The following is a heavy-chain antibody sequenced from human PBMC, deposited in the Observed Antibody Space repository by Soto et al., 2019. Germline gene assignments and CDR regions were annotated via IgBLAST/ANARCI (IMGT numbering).Heavy chain of an antibody. CDR2: IYWDDDK. CDR3: AHLLGGCSSAGCSPLRFDY. Sequence: QITLKESGPTLVKPTETLTLTCTFSGFSLSNSGVGVGWIRQPPGKDLEWLALIYWDDDKRYSPSLRSRLTITKDTSKNQVVLTMTNMDPVDTGTYYCAHLLGGCSSAGCSPLRFDYWGQGILVTVSS. V-gene: IGHV2-5*02. CDR1: GFSLSNSGVG. J-gene: IGHJ4*02. D-gene: IGHD2-2*01.